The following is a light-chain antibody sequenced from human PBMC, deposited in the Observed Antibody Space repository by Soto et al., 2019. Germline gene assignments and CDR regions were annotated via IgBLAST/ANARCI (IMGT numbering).Light chain of an antibody. J-gene: IGLJ2*01. Sequence: QAVVRQPPSVSGAPGQRVTISCTGSSSNLGAGYDVQWYQQLPGTAPKLLIYGNYNRPSGVPDRFSGSKSGTSASLAITGLQAEDEADYYCQSYDSSLSEGIFGGGTKLTVL. CDR1: SSNLGAGYD. CDR3: QSYDSSLSEGI. CDR2: GNY. V-gene: IGLV1-40*01.